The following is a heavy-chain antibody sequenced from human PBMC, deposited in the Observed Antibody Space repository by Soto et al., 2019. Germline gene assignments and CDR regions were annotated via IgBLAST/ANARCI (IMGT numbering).Heavy chain of an antibody. J-gene: IGHJ5*02. CDR3: ARDKTQGAGWFDP. Sequence: GASVKVSFKASGYTFTRYTMNWVRQAPGQRLEWMGWINPDNGNTKSSQKFQDRVIITRDTSASTAYMDLSSLRSEDTAVYYCARDKTQGAGWFDPWGRGTLVTVSS. D-gene: IGHD1-26*01. CDR2: INPDNGNT. V-gene: IGHV1-3*01. CDR1: GYTFTRYT.